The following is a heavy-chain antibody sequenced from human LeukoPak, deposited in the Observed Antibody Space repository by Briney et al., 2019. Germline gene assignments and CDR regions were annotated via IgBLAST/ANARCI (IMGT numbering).Heavy chain of an antibody. V-gene: IGHV4-59*11. J-gene: IGHJ3*02. D-gene: IGHD2-21*02. CDR1: GGSISCQY. CDR3: VRARDMAFDI. Sequence: PSETLSLTCTVSGGSISCQYWSSIRQPPGKRLEWIGNIFYTGSTNYNPSLRSRVNISVDTSKNQFSLKVTSVTAADTALYYCVRARDMAFDIWGQGTMVTVSS. CDR2: IFYTGST.